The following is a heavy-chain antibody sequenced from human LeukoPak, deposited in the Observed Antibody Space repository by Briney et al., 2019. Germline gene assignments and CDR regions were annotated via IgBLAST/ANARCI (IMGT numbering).Heavy chain of an antibody. Sequence: GGSLRLSCAASGFTFSSYGMHWVRQAPGKGLEWVAFIRYDGSNKYYADSVKGRFTISRDNSKNTLYLQMNSLRAEDTAVYYCATSHGLWFGEAFFGYWGQGTLVTV. D-gene: IGHD3-10*01. J-gene: IGHJ4*02. CDR2: IRYDGSNK. V-gene: IGHV3-30*02. CDR1: GFTFSSYG. CDR3: ATSHGLWFGEAFFGY.